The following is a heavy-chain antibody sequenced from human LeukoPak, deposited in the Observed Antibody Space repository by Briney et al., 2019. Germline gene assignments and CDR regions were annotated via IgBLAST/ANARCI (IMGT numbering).Heavy chain of an antibody. V-gene: IGHV4-59*08. CDR3: ARGPDYYDSSGCQDSLCY. Sequence: SETLSLTCTVSGGSMSPYHWGWIRQPPGKGLEWTGYIYYSGSANYNPSLNSRVTISVDTSKNQFSLRLSSVTAADTAVYYCARGPDYYDSSGCQDSLCYWGQGTLVTVSS. J-gene: IGHJ4*02. CDR2: IYYSGSA. CDR1: GGSMSPYH. D-gene: IGHD3-22*01.